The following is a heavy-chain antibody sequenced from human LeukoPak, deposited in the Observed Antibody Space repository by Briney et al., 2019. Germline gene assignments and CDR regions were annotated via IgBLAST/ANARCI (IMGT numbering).Heavy chain of an antibody. CDR2: INHSGST. CDR1: GGSISSYY. D-gene: IGHD3-10*01. V-gene: IGHV4-34*01. Sequence: SETLSLTCTVSGGSISSYYWSWIRQPPGKGLEWIGEINHSGSTNYNPSLKSRVTISVDTSKDQFSLNLSSVTAADTAVYYCARRRNYYGSGSLTWFDPWGQGTLVTVSS. CDR3: ARRRNYYGSGSLTWFDP. J-gene: IGHJ5*02.